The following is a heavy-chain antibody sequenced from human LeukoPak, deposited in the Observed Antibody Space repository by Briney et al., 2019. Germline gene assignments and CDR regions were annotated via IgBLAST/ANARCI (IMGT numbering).Heavy chain of an antibody. CDR2: INHSGST. V-gene: IGHV4-34*01. CDR3: AGVLRRIAARPGGGFDP. CDR1: GGSFSGYY. D-gene: IGHD6-6*01. Sequence: RPSETLSLTCAVYGGSFSGYYLSWIRQPPGKGLEWIGEINHSGSTNYNPSLKSRVTISVDTSKNQFSLKLSSVTSADTAVYYCAGVLRRIAARPGGGFDPWGQGTLVTVSS. J-gene: IGHJ5*02.